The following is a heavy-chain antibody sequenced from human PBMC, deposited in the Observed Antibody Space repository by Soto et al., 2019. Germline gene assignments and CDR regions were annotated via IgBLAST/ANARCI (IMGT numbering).Heavy chain of an antibody. J-gene: IGHJ6*02. CDR1: GFTFSSYA. Sequence: QVQLVESGGGVVQPGRSLRLSCAASGFTFSSYAMHWVRQAPGKGLEWVAVISYDGSNKYYADSVKGRLTISRDNSKNTLYLQMNSLRAEDTAVYYCARDAGISTTGIDYYYYGMDVWGQGTTVTVSS. CDR2: ISYDGSNK. CDR3: ARDAGISTTGIDYYYYGMDV. V-gene: IGHV3-30-3*01. D-gene: IGHD2-2*01.